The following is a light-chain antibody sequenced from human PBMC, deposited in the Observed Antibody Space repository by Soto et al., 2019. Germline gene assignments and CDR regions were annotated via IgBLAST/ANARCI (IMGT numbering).Light chain of an antibody. J-gene: IGKJ1*01. V-gene: IGKV3-15*01. CDR3: QQHNNWPPWT. CDR1: QSVGGN. CDR2: GAS. Sequence: EIVMTQSPATLSVSPGERATLSCRASQSVGGNLAWYQQKPGQAPRLLIYGASTRATGIPARFSGSGSGTEFTLTISSLQSEDFAIYYCQQHNNWPPWTFGQGTKVEIK.